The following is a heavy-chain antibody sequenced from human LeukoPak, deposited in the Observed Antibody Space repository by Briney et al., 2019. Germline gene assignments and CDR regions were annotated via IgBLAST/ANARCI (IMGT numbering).Heavy chain of an antibody. CDR1: GYTFTSYG. V-gene: IGHV1-18*01. Sequence: ASVKVSCKASGYTFTSYGISWVRQAPGQGLEWMGWISAYNGNTNYARKLQGRVTMTTDTSTSTAYMELRSLRSDDTAVYYCARGPITMVRGAPDYWGQGTLVTVSS. CDR3: ARGPITMVRGAPDY. D-gene: IGHD3-10*01. CDR2: ISAYNGNT. J-gene: IGHJ4*02.